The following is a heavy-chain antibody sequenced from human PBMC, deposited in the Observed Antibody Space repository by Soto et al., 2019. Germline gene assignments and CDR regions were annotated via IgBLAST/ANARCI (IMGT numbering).Heavy chain of an antibody. V-gene: IGHV4-34*01. CDR2: INHSGGT. CDR3: ARGVGKTDYYYSYMDV. D-gene: IGHD1-1*01. Sequence: QVQLQQWGAGLLKPSETLSLTCAVYGRPFSGYYWSWIRQPPGKGLEWIGEINHSGGTNYTPSLKSRVTISVDTSKNQVSLKLRSVTAADTAVYYCARGVGKTDYYYSYMDVWGKGTPVTVSS. J-gene: IGHJ6*03. CDR1: GRPFSGYY.